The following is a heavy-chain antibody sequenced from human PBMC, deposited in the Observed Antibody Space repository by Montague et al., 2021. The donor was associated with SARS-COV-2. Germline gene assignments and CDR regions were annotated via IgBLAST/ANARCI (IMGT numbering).Heavy chain of an antibody. CDR1: GFTFSKFG. CDR2: IDPAGGAT. J-gene: IGHJ4*02. V-gene: IGHV3-23*01. Sequence: SLRLSCAASGFTFSKFGMNWVRRAPGKGLEWVSTIDPAGGATYYADSVRGRSAISRDNSKNILSLQMDSLTADDTAVYYCASSNFFAYWGQGTLITVSS. D-gene: IGHD6-6*01. CDR3: ASSNFFAY.